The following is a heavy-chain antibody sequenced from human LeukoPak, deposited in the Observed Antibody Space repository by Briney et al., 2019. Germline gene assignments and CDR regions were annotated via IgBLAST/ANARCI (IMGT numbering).Heavy chain of an antibody. CDR3: ARVVKYRSGPLTDLLPYYFDY. V-gene: IGHV1-3*03. D-gene: IGHD6-19*01. J-gene: IGHJ4*02. CDR1: GYTFTGYY. CDR2: INAGNGNT. Sequence: ASVKVSCTASGYTFTGYYMHWVRQAPGQGLEWMGWINAGNGNTKYSQEFQGRVTITRDTSASTAYMELSSLRSEDMAVYYCARVVKYRSGPLTDLLPYYFDYWGQGTLVTVSS.